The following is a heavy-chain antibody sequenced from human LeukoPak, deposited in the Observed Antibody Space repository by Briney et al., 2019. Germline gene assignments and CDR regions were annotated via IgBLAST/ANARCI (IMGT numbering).Heavy chain of an antibody. Sequence: SETLSLTCTVSGGSISSSSYYWGWIRQPPGKGLEWIGSIYYSGSTYYNPSLKSRVTISVDTSKNQFSLKLSSVTAADTAVYYCARAKVLLWFGESGVIDYWGQGTLVTVSS. CDR2: IYYSGST. D-gene: IGHD3-10*01. CDR3: ARAKVLLWFGESGVIDY. CDR1: GGSISSSSYY. J-gene: IGHJ4*02. V-gene: IGHV4-39*07.